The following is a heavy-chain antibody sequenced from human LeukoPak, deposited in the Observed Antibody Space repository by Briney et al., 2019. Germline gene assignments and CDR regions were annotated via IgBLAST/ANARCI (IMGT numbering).Heavy chain of an antibody. CDR2: INPSAGST. Sequence: GASVKVSCKASGYTFTNYYMHWVRQAPGQGLEWMGVINPSAGSTTCAQKFQGRVTMTRDTATSTVYMELSSLRSDDTAVYYCARAHYASSNIKVPFDVWGKGTTVTVSS. D-gene: IGHD3-22*01. CDR3: ARAHYASSNIKVPFDV. CDR1: GYTFTNYY. V-gene: IGHV1-46*01. J-gene: IGHJ6*04.